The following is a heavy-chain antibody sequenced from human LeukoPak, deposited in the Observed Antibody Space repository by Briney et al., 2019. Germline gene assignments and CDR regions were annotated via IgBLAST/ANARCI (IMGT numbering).Heavy chain of an antibody. D-gene: IGHD3-22*01. CDR3: ARGADYDTSGYYYVY. J-gene: IGHJ4*02. V-gene: IGHV4-34*01. Sequence: SETLSLTCAVYGGSFSGYYWSWIRQPPGKGLEWIGEINHSGSTNYNPSLKSRVTISVDTSKNQFSLKLSSVTAADTAVYYCARGADYDTSGYYYVYWGQGTLVTVSS. CDR2: INHSGST. CDR1: GGSFSGYY.